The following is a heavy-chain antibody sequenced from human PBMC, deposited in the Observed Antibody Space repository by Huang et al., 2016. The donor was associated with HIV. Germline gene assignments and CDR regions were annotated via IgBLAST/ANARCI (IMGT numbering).Heavy chain of an antibody. J-gene: IGHJ4*02. CDR2: IDYSGRT. D-gene: IGHD3-3*01. CDR1: GGSISTHY. CDR3: ARDHHDFWRGYRRMYFFDH. V-gene: IGHV4-59*11. Sequence: QVQLQESGPGLVKPSETLSLTCTVSGGSISTHYWSWIRQPPGKGLEWMGSIDYSGRTNYSPSLKRRVTILLDTSKNQFSLRVNSVTAADTAMYYCARDHHDFWRGYRRMYFFDHWGQGTLVTVSS.